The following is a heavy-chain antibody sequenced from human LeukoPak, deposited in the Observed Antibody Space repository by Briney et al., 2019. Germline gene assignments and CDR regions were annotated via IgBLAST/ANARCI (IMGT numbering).Heavy chain of an antibody. CDR2: IYYSGST. V-gene: IGHV4-39*01. CDR1: GGSISSSSYY. D-gene: IGHD2-2*02. CDR3: ARGFQDIVVVPAAIPPDY. J-gene: IGHJ4*02. Sequence: SETLSLTCTVSGGSISSSSYYWGWIRQPPGKGLEWIGSIYYSGSTYYNPSLKSRVTISVDTSKNQFSLKLSSVTAADTAVYYCARGFQDIVVVPAAIPPDYWGQGTLVTVSS.